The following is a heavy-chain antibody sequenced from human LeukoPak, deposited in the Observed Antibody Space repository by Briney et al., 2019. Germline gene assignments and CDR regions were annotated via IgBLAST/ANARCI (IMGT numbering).Heavy chain of an antibody. CDR3: ARDRGTIFGAAGGGMDV. CDR1: GFTFSSYG. V-gene: IGHV3-30*03. Sequence: GRSLRLSCAASGFTFSSYGMHWVRQAPGKGLEWVAVISYDGSNKYYADSVKGRFTISRDNAKNSLYLQMNSLRAEDTAVYYCARDRGTIFGAAGGGMDVWGQGTTVTVSS. CDR2: ISYDGSNK. D-gene: IGHD3-3*01. J-gene: IGHJ6*02.